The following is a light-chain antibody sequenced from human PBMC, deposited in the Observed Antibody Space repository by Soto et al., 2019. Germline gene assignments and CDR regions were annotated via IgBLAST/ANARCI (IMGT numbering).Light chain of an antibody. CDR2: AAS. J-gene: IGKJ4*01. CDR3: LQHNTYPLT. V-gene: IGKV1-17*01. CDR1: QGIRND. Sequence: DIQMTLSPSSLSASVGDRVTITCRAGQGIRNDLAWYQQIPGKAPKRLIYAASTLQSGVPSRFSGSGSGTEFTLTISSLQAEDFATYYCLQHNTYPLTFGGGTKVEI.